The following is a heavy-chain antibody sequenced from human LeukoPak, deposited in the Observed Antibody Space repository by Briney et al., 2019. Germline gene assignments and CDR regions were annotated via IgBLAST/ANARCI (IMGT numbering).Heavy chain of an antibody. CDR3: ARARLVRGPVTPLYYFDY. CDR2: MNPNSANT. CDR1: GYTFTTYD. J-gene: IGHJ4*02. Sequence: GASVKVSCKASGYTFTTYDINWGRQATGQGLEWMGWMNPNSANTGYAQKFQGRVTITRNTSISTAYMELNSLRSDDTAVYYCARARLVRGPVTPLYYFDYWGQGILVTVSS. D-gene: IGHD2-8*02. V-gene: IGHV1-8*01.